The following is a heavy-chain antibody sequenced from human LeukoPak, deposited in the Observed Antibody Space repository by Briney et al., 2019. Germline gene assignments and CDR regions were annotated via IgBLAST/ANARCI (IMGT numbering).Heavy chain of an antibody. Sequence: SETLSLTCTVSGGSISSSSYYWGWIRQPPGKGLEWIGSIYYSGSTYYNPSLKSRGTISVDTSKNQFSLKLSSVTAADTAVYYCARHRPGIAAAGTPFDYWGQGTLVTVSS. CDR3: ARHRPGIAAAGTPFDY. J-gene: IGHJ4*02. D-gene: IGHD6-13*01. V-gene: IGHV4-39*01. CDR2: IYYSGST. CDR1: GGSISSSSYY.